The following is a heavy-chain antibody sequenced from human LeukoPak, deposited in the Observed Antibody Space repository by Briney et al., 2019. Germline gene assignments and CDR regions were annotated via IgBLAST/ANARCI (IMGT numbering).Heavy chain of an antibody. D-gene: IGHD4-17*01. CDR2: ISYDGSNK. V-gene: IGHV3-30-3*01. Sequence: GGSLRLSCAASGSTFSSYAMHWVRQAPGKGLEWVAVISYDGSNKYYADSVKGRFTISRDNSKNTLYLQMNSLRAEDTAVYYCAREVRRVNYGDCRSYFDYWGQGTLVTVSS. CDR1: GSTFSSYA. J-gene: IGHJ4*02. CDR3: AREVRRVNYGDCRSYFDY.